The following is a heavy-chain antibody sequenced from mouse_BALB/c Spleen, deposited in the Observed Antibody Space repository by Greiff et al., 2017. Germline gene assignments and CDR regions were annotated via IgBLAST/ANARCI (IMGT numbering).Heavy chain of an antibody. CDR2: IRNKANGYTT. CDR1: GFTFTDYY. Sequence: EVQLMESGGGLVQPGGSLRLSCATSGFTFTDYYMSWVRQPPGKALEWLGFIRNKANGYTTEYSASVKGRFTISRDNSQSILYLQMNTLRAEDSATYYCARVSPTMITYYFDYWGQGTTLTVSS. D-gene: IGHD2-4*01. V-gene: IGHV7-3*02. CDR3: ARVSPTMITYYFDY. J-gene: IGHJ2*01.